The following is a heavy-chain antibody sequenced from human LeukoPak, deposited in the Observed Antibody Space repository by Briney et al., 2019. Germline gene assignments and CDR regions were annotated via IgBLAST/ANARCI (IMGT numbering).Heavy chain of an antibody. Sequence: GGSLRLSCAASGFTFSNFWMAWVRQAPGKGLEYVATINKEGSAQYYVDSVRGRFTVSRDNAKNSLFLQMNSLRAEDTAVYYCARDRGSLWGQGTMVTVSS. V-gene: IGHV3-7*01. J-gene: IGHJ3*01. CDR1: GFTFSNFW. CDR3: ARDRGSL. CDR2: INKEGSAQ.